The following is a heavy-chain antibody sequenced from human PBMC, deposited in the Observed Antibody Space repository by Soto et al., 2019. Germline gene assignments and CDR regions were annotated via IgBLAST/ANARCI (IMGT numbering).Heavy chain of an antibody. Sequence: ASVKVSCKASGYTFTSYDINGVRQATGQGLEWMGWMNPNSGNTGYAQKFQGRVTMTRNTSISTAYMELSSLRSEDTAVYYCASGGYCSSTSCYMEGMDVCGQGTTVALSS. CDR1: GYTFTSYD. CDR3: ASGGYCSSTSCYMEGMDV. J-gene: IGHJ6*02. CDR2: MNPNSGNT. V-gene: IGHV1-8*01. D-gene: IGHD2-2*02.